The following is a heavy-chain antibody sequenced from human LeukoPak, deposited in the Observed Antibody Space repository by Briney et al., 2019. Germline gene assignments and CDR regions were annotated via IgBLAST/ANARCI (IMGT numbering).Heavy chain of an antibody. Sequence: PSETLSLTCAVSGVSISSSEWWIWVRQPPGKGLEWIGYIYSSGSTNYSPSLKSRVTISLDTSKNQFSLKLSSVTAADTAVYYCARRDFWSGYYRGGFDYWGQGTLVTVSS. CDR3: ARRDFWSGYYRGGFDY. V-gene: IGHV4-4*02. CDR2: IYSSGST. CDR1: GVSISSSEW. J-gene: IGHJ4*02. D-gene: IGHD3-3*01.